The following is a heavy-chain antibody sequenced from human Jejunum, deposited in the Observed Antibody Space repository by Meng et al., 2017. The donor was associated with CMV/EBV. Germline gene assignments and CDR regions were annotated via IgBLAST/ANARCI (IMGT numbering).Heavy chain of an antibody. D-gene: IGHD3-3*01. V-gene: IGHV3-30*04. Sequence: LKISCVASGFTCSSPIHWVRQAPGKGLEWVAVVSHDGSNEHYADSVKGRFTISRDNSKNTLYLQMNSLRTEDTAVYYCARDPGVDFWGQGTLVTVSS. J-gene: IGHJ4*02. CDR2: VSHDGSNE. CDR3: ARDPGVDF. CDR1: GFTCSSP.